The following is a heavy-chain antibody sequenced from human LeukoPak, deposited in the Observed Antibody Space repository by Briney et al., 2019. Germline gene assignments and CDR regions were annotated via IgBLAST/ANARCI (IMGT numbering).Heavy chain of an antibody. J-gene: IGHJ6*03. Sequence: GSVKVSCKASGYTFTGYYMHWVRQAPGQGLEWMGWINPNSGGTNYAQKFQGRVTMTRDTSISTAYMELSRLRSDDTAVYYCARGASSSYYYYMDVWGKGTTVTVSS. D-gene: IGHD6-6*01. CDR2: INPNSGGT. CDR3: ARGASSSYYYYMDV. V-gene: IGHV1-2*02. CDR1: GYTFTGYY.